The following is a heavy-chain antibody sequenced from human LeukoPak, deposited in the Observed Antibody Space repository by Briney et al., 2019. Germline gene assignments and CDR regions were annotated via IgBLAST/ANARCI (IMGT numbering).Heavy chain of an antibody. D-gene: IGHD1-26*01. Sequence: PGGSLRLSRAASGFTFSSYSMTWVRQAPGKGLEWVSSISSSSSYIYYADSLKGRFTISRDNAKNSLYLQMNSLRAEDTAVYYCARASDPIVGARGYFDYWGQGTLVTVSS. V-gene: IGHV3-21*01. J-gene: IGHJ4*02. CDR3: ARASDPIVGARGYFDY. CDR1: GFTFSSYS. CDR2: ISSSSSYI.